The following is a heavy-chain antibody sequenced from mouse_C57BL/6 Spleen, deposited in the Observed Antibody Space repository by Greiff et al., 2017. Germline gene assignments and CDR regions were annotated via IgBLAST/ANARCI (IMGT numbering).Heavy chain of an antibody. J-gene: IGHJ4*01. CDR2: ISGGGGNT. CDR1: GFTFSSYT. D-gene: IGHD1-2*01. CDR3: ASFIPYYDAMDY. V-gene: IGHV5-9*01. Sequence: EVQGVESGGGLVKPGGSLKISCAASGFTFSSYTMSWVRQTPEKRLEWVANISGGGGNTYYPDRVKGRFTITRENAKNTLYRQMSCPRAEYTAFYCSASFIPYYDAMDYWGQGTSVTVSS.